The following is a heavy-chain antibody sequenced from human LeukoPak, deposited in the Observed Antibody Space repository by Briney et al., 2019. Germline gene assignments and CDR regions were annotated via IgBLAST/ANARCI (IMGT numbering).Heavy chain of an antibody. CDR2: ISSSSSTI. CDR1: GFTFSSYS. Sequence: QPGGSLRLSCAASGFTFSSYSMNWVRQAPGKGLEWVSYISSSSSTIYYADSVKGRFTISRDNAKNSLYLQMNSLRAEDTAVYYCARDRRYSATQSDYWGQGTLVTVSS. CDR3: ARDRRYSATQSDY. D-gene: IGHD2-21*01. V-gene: IGHV3-48*04. J-gene: IGHJ4*02.